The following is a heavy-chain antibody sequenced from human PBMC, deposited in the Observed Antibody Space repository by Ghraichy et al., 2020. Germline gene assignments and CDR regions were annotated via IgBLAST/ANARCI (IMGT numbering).Heavy chain of an antibody. V-gene: IGHV3-7*04. J-gene: IGHJ4*02. CDR3: SRSLDF. CDR2: INRDGSVI. Sequence: GESLNIYCAASGFSFSDSWMDWVRQAPGKGLEWVANINRDGSVIHYVDSVKGRFTISRDNAKRSLYLQMNSLRVEDTAVYYCSRSLDFWGQGALVTVSS. CDR1: GFSFSDSW.